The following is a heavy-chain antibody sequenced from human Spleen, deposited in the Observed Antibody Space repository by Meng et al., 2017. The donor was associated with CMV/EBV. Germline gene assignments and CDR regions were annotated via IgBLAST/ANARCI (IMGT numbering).Heavy chain of an antibody. J-gene: IGHJ4*01. CDR3: ARSQYYYDSSQPNFDF. V-gene: IGHV4-34*01. D-gene: IGHD3-22*01. CDR2: INHSGST. Sequence: GSLRLSCAVYGGSFSGYYWSWIRQPPGKGLEWIGEINHSGSTNYNPSLKSRVTISVDTSKNQFSLKLSSVTAADTAVYYCARSQYYYDSSQPNFDFWGHGTLVTVSS. CDR1: GGSFSGYY.